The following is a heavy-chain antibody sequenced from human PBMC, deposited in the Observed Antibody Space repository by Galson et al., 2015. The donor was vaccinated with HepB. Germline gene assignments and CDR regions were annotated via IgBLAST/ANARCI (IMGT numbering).Heavy chain of an antibody. V-gene: IGHV3-30-3*01. J-gene: IGHJ4*02. D-gene: IGHD4-17*01. Sequence: SLRLSCAASGFTFSGYPMHWVRQAPGKGLDWVAVISYDGNIKYYADSVKGRFTISRDNAKNSLYLHMRSLRDDDTAVYYCARVAHSDYGDHAHFDYWGQGTLVTVSS. CDR3: ARVAHSDYGDHAHFDY. CDR1: GFTFSGYP. CDR2: ISYDGNIK.